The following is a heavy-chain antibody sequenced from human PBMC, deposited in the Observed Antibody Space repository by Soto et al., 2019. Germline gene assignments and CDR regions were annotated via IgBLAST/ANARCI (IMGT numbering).Heavy chain of an antibody. CDR3: NSGWLQ. V-gene: IGHV3-66*01. CDR2: IYSGGST. J-gene: IGHJ4*02. D-gene: IGHD6-19*01. CDR1: GFTFSSYS. Sequence: GGSLRLSCAASGFTFSSYSMNWVRRAPGKGLEWVSVIYSGGSTYYADSVKGRFTISRDNSKNTLYLQMNSLRAEDTAVYYCNSGWLQWGQGTLVTVSS.